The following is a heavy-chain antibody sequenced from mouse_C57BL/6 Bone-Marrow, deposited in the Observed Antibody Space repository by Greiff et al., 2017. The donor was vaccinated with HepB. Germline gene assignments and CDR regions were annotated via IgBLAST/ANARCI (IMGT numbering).Heavy chain of an antibody. CDR3: ARYYGSSYNAMDY. V-gene: IGHV1-82*01. D-gene: IGHD1-1*01. Sequence: VQLQQSGPELVKPGASVKISCKASGYAFSSSWMNWVKQRPGKGLEWIGRIYPGDGDTNYNGKFKGKATLTVDKSSSTAYMELNSLTSEDSAVYYCARYYGSSYNAMDYWGQGTSVTVSS. CDR1: GYAFSSSW. J-gene: IGHJ4*01. CDR2: IYPGDGDT.